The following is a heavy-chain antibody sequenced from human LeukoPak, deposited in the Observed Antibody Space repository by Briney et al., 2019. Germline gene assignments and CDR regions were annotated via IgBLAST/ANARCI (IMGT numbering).Heavy chain of an antibody. V-gene: IGHV1-69-2*01. CDR1: GYPLTDYY. Sequence: ASVKVSCKASGYPLTDYYLHWVQQAPGKGLEWMGRVELEDGETMYAEKFQGRVTITAGTSTDTAYMELSSLRSEDTAVYYCATRQYTPGGFDIWGQGTMVTVSS. CDR3: ATRQYTPGGFDI. J-gene: IGHJ3*02. D-gene: IGHD2-8*02. CDR2: VELEDGET.